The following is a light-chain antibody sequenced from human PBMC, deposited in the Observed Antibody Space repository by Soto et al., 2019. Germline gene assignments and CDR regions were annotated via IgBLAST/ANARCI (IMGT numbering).Light chain of an antibody. J-gene: IGLJ1*01. V-gene: IGLV1-40*01. CDR3: QSYDSSLSGHNYV. CDR1: SSKIGAGYD. Sequence: QSVLTQPPSVSGAPGPRVTISCTGSSSKIGAGYDVHWYQQLPGTAPKLLIYGNSNRPSGVPDRFSGSKSGTSASLAITGLQAEDEADYYCQSYDSSLSGHNYVFGTGTKVTVL. CDR2: GNS.